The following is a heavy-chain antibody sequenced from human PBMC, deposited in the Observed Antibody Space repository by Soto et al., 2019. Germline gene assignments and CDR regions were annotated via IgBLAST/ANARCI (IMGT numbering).Heavy chain of an antibody. Sequence: SETLSLTCTVSCGSISSYYWSWIRQPPGKGLEWIGYIYYSGSTNYNPSLKSRVTISVDTSKNQFSLKLSSVTAADTAVYYCATATTVTNEGYFDYWGQGTLVTVSS. CDR1: CGSISSYY. V-gene: IGHV4-59*01. D-gene: IGHD4-17*01. CDR3: ATATTVTNEGYFDY. J-gene: IGHJ4*02. CDR2: IYYSGST.